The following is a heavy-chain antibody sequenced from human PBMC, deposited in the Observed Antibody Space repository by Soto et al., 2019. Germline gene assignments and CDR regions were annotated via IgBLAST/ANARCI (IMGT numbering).Heavy chain of an antibody. CDR3: ASSGHWSHGY. V-gene: IGHV4-4*02. CDR1: GDSISTDWW. CDR2: IYQGEST. J-gene: IGHJ4*02. Sequence: SETLSLTCAVSGDSISTDWWWTWVRQPPGKGLEWIGEIYQGESTTYNPSLKSRVTISVDKSKNHFFLELTSVTAADTAIYYCASSGHWSHGYSGQGTMVPVSS. D-gene: IGHD6-19*01.